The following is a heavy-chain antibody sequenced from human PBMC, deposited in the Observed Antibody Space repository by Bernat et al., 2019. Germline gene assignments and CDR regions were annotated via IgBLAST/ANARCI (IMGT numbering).Heavy chain of an antibody. CDR2: IDPATGKT. V-gene: IGHV1-3*01. CDR3: ARAIGDACFSYYDGLDV. CDR1: RYSFISYG. J-gene: IGHJ6*02. Sequence: QVQLVQSASEVKNPGASVNISCKALRYSFISYGIHWLRQAPGQRLEWMGWIDPATGKTKFSQKFQGRVTITMYTSASTVYLGLSSLRSEDTALYYCARAIGDACFSYYDGLDVWGQGTTVTVSS. D-gene: IGHD3-16*01.